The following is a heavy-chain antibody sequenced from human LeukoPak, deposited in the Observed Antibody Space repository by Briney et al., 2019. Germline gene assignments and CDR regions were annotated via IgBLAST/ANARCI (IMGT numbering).Heavy chain of an antibody. CDR1: GFTFSSYA. D-gene: IGHD5-24*01. Sequence: GGSLRLSCAASGFTFSSYAMHWVRQAPGKGLEWVAVISYDGSNKYYADSVKGRFTISRDNSKNTLYLQMNSLRAEDTAVYYCARWLQSWGVFDYWGQGTLVTVS. CDR3: ARWLQSWGVFDY. V-gene: IGHV3-30*04. J-gene: IGHJ4*02. CDR2: ISYDGSNK.